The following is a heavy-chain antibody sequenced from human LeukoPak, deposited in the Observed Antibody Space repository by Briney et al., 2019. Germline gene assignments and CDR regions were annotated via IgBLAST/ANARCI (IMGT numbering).Heavy chain of an antibody. CDR1: GGSISSSSYY. D-gene: IGHD3-16*01. CDR2: IYYSGST. J-gene: IGHJ4*02. V-gene: IGHV4-39*07. Sequence: SETLSLTCTVSGGSISSSSYYWGWIRQPPGKGLEWIGSIYYSGSTYYNPSLKSRVTISVDTSKNQFSLKLSSVTAADTAVYYCARGDYVWGSYFNWGQGTLVTVSS. CDR3: ARGDYVWGSYFN.